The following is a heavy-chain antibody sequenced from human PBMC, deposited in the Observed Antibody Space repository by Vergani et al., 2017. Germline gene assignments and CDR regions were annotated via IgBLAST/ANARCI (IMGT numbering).Heavy chain of an antibody. D-gene: IGHD1-1*01. V-gene: IGHV5-51*01. CDR2: IYPADTDT. CDR1: EYSFGNYW. Sequence: EVELVQSGPEMRKPGESLKISCKGSEYSFGNYWIGWVRQMPGKGLGWMGIIYPADTDTRYSPSFQGQVSISADKSISTACLQWDRLKASDTALYYCARHTTYTDSWGQGTLVTVSS. J-gene: IGHJ4*02. CDR3: ARHTTYTDS.